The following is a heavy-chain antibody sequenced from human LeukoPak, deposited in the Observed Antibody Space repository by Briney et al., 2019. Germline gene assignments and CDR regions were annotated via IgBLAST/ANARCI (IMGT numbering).Heavy chain of an antibody. CDR3: ARVVPAATSYGNWFDP. V-gene: IGHV1-8*01. CDR2: LNPNSGNT. J-gene: IGHJ5*02. Sequence: ASVKVSCKASGYTVTSYDINWVRQATGQGLEWMGWLNPNSGNTGYAQKFQGRVTMTRNTSISTAYMELSSLRSEDTAVYYCARVVPAATSYGNWFDPWGQGTLVTVSS. D-gene: IGHD2-2*01. CDR1: GYTVTSYD.